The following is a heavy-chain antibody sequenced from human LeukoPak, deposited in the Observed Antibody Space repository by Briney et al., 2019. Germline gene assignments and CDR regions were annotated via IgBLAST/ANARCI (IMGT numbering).Heavy chain of an antibody. CDR3: ARDDIRSGILASAGVRY. J-gene: IGHJ4*02. Sequence: QRGGSLRLSCAASGFTFSSCAMHWVRQAPGKGLEWVAVISYDGSTKYYADSVKGRFTISRDNSNNTLYLQMNSLRAEDTAVYYCARDDIRSGILASAGVRYWGQGTLVTVSS. CDR2: ISYDGSTK. D-gene: IGHD2-15*01. CDR1: GFTFSSCA. V-gene: IGHV3-30*04.